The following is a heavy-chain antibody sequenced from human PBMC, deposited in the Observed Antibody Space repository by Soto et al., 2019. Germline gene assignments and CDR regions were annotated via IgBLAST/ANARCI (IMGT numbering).Heavy chain of an antibody. CDR1: GYTFTSYG. V-gene: IGHV1-18*01. Sequence: ASVKVSCKASGYTFTSYGISWVRQAPGQGLEWMGWISAYNGNTNYAQKLQGRVTMTTDTSTSTVYMELRSLRSDDTAVYYCARDYYDSSGYDYWGQGTLVTVSS. D-gene: IGHD3-22*01. J-gene: IGHJ4*02. CDR2: ISAYNGNT. CDR3: ARDYYDSSGYDY.